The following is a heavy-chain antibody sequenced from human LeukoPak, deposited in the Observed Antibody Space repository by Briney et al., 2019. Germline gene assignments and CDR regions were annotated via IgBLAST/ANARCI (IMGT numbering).Heavy chain of an antibody. V-gene: IGHV4-4*07. D-gene: IGHD2-15*01. CDR2: IYTTGST. CDR1: GVSISSYY. J-gene: IGHJ1*01. Sequence: PSETLSLTCAVSGVSISSYYWSWIRQPAGKGLEWIGRIYTTGSTNYNPSLKSRVTMSVDTSKNQFSLKLSSVTAADTAVYYCAREIGYCSGGSCYPGYFQHWGQGTLVTVSS. CDR3: AREIGYCSGGSCYPGYFQH.